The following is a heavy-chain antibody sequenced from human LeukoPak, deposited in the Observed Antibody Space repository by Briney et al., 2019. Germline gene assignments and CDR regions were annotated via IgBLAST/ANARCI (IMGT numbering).Heavy chain of an antibody. CDR3: ARHQVLDGKPNYYHCGMDV. D-gene: IGHD3-10*01. CDR2: INPNSGGT. CDR1: GYTFTGYY. J-gene: IGHJ6*02. Sequence: ASVKVSCKASGYTFTGYYMRWVRQAPGQGLEWMGWINPNSGGTNYAQKFQGRVTMTRDTSISTAYMELSRLRASDTAMYYCARHQVLDGKPNYYHCGMDVWGQGTTVTVSS. V-gene: IGHV1-2*02.